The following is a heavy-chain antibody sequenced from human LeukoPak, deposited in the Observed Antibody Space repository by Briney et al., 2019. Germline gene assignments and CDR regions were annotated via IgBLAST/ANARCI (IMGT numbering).Heavy chain of an antibody. CDR1: GFTFSSYA. D-gene: IGHD1-26*01. J-gene: IGHJ3*02. V-gene: IGHV3-23*01. CDR3: AKGSWELLSNAFDI. CDR2: IGSTGSTT. Sequence: PGGSLRLSCAASGFTFSSYAMSWVRQAPGKGPEWVSSIGSTGSTTYYADSVKGRFTISRDNSKNSLYLQMNSLRAEDTALYYCAKGSWELLSNAFDIWGQGTMVTVSS.